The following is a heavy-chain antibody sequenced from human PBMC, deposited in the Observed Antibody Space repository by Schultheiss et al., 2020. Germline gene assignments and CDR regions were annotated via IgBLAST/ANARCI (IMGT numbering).Heavy chain of an antibody. J-gene: IGHJ4*02. CDR1: GYTFTGYY. CDR2: INPSGGST. CDR3: ARGGTSRYCSGGSCYGANDY. V-gene: IGHV1-46*01. D-gene: IGHD2-15*01. Sequence: ASVKVSCKASGYTFTGYYMHWVRQAPGQGLEWMGIINPSGGSTSYAQKFQGRVTMTRDTSTSTVYMELSSLRSEDTAVYYCARGGTSRYCSGGSCYGANDYWGQGTLVTVSS.